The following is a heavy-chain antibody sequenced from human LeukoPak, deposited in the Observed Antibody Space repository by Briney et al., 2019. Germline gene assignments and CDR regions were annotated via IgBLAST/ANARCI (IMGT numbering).Heavy chain of an antibody. V-gene: IGHV3-74*01. CDR1: GFTFSSYW. J-gene: IGHJ3*02. Sequence: GGSLRLSCAASGFTFSSYWMHWVRQAPGKGLVWVSRINSDGSSTSYADSVKGRFTISRDNSKNTLYLQMNSLRAEDTAVYYCARASRYCSSTSCYGPHAFDIWGQGTMVTVSS. D-gene: IGHD2-2*01. CDR2: INSDGSST. CDR3: ARASRYCSSTSCYGPHAFDI.